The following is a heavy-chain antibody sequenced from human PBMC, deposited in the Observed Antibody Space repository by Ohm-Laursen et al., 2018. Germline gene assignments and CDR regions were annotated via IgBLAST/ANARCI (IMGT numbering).Heavy chain of an antibody. D-gene: IGHD6-25*01. CDR3: ARDAAEANTFDI. V-gene: IGHV3-7*01. CDR2: TKQDGSEK. CDR1: GFIFSSYW. J-gene: IGHJ3*02. Sequence: SLRLSCAASGFIFSSYWLSWVRQAPGKGLEWVANTKQDGSEKYYVDSVKGRFTISRDNAKNSLYLQMNSLRAEDTAVYYCARDAAEANTFDIWGQGTMVTVSS.